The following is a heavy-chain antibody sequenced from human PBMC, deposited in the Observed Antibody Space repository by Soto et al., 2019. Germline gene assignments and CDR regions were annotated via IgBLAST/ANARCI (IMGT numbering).Heavy chain of an antibody. V-gene: IGHV3-23*01. CDR3: AKEGPDSSGWYAAAFDM. D-gene: IGHD6-19*01. J-gene: IGHJ3*02. Sequence: EVQLLESGGGLVQPGGSLRLSCAASGFTFSSYAMSWVRQAPGKGLEWVSVISGGSGYTYYADSVKGRFTISRDKSKNTLYLQMNSLRAEDTAVYYCAKEGPDSSGWYAAAFDMWGQGTMVTVSS. CDR1: GFTFSSYA. CDR2: ISGGSGYT.